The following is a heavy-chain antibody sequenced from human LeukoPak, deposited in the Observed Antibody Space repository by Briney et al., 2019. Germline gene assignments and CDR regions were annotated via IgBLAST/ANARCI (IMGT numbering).Heavy chain of an antibody. J-gene: IGHJ4*02. V-gene: IGHV3-23*01. Sequence: PGGSLRLSCAASGFTFSSYGMSWVRQAPGKGLEWVSAISGSGGSTYYADSVKGRFTISRDNSKNTLYLQMNSLRAEDTAVYYCAKSTRASTTVTTLDYWGQGTLVTVSS. D-gene: IGHD4-17*01. CDR1: GFTFSSYG. CDR2: ISGSGGST. CDR3: AKSTRASTTVTTLDY.